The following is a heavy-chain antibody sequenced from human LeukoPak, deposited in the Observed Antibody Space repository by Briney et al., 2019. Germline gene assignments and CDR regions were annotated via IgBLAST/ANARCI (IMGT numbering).Heavy chain of an antibody. J-gene: IGHJ6*02. CDR1: GGTFSSYT. CDR3: ATTAGAAGGYYGMDV. V-gene: IGHV1-69*02. CDR2: IIPILGIA. Sequence: SVKVSCKASGGTFSSYTISWVRQAPGQGLEWMGRIIPILGIANYAQKFQGRVTITADKSTSTAYMELSSLRSGDTAVYYCATTAGAAGGYYGMDVWGQGTTVTVSS. D-gene: IGHD6-13*01.